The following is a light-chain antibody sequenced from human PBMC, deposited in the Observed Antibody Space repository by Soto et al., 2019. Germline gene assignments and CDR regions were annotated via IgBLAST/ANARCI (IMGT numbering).Light chain of an antibody. V-gene: IGKV3-15*01. J-gene: IGKJ2*01. CDR1: QGVRTN. CDR2: SAS. CDR3: QQYDAWPVA. Sequence: EMVVTQSPVTLSVSPGERATLSSRASQGVRTNLAWYQQKPGQAPRLLIYSASTRAPGVPARVGGSGSETEFTLTISNLQSEDFAVYYCQQYDAWPVAFGQGTKLEIK.